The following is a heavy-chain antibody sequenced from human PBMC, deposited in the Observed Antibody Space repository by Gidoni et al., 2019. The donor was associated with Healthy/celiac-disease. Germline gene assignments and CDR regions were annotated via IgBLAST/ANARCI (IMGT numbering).Heavy chain of an antibody. Sequence: EVQLVESGGGLVKPGGSLRLSCAASGFTFSSYSMNWVRQAPGKGLEWVSSISSSSSYKYYADSVKGRFTITRDNAKNSLYLQMNSLRAEDTAVYYCARDRWEGEPAPFDYWGQGTLVTVSS. CDR2: ISSSSSYK. D-gene: IGHD1-26*01. CDR1: GFTFSSYS. CDR3: ARDRWEGEPAPFDY. J-gene: IGHJ4*02. V-gene: IGHV3-21*01.